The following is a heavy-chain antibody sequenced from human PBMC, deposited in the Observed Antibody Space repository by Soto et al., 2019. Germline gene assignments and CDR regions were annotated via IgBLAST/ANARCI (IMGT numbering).Heavy chain of an antibody. Sequence: LRLSCAASGFTFTRYSMNWVRQAPGKGLEWVSSISSTTNHIYYGDSMKGRFTISRDNAKNSLYLEMNSLRAEDTAVYYCARESEDLTSNFDYWGQGTLVTVSS. V-gene: IGHV3-21*06. J-gene: IGHJ4*02. CDR1: GFTFTRYS. CDR3: ARESEDLTSNFDY. CDR2: ISSTTNHI.